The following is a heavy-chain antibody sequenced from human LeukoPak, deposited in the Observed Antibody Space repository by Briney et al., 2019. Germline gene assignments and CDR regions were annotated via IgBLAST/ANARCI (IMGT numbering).Heavy chain of an antibody. J-gene: IGHJ4*02. CDR3: ATGHVPVLRFLEWLGYVY. CDR2: FDPEDGET. CDR1: GYTLTELP. D-gene: IGHD3-3*01. Sequence: VASVKVSCKVSGYTLTELPMHWVRQAPGKGLEWMGGFDPEDGETIYAQKFQGRVTMTEDTSTDTAYMELSSLTSDDTAVYYCATGHVPVLRFLEWLGYVYWGQGTLVTVSS. V-gene: IGHV1-24*01.